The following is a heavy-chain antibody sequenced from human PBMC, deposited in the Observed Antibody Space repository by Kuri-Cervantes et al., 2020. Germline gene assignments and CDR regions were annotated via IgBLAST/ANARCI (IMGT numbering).Heavy chain of an antibody. CDR2: MNPNSGNT. D-gene: IGHD3-9*01. Sequence: ASVKVSCKASGYTFTSYDINWVRQATGQGLEWMGWMNPNSGNTGYAQKFQGRVTMTRNTSISTAYMELSSLRSEDTAVYYCARVGGDYDILTGYFSYYYYYMDVWGKGTTVTVSS. V-gene: IGHV1-8*01. CDR3: ARVGGDYDILTGYFSYYYYYMDV. J-gene: IGHJ6*03. CDR1: GYTFTSYD.